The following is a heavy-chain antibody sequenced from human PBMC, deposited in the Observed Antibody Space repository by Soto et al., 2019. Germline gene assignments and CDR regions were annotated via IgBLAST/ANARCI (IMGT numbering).Heavy chain of an antibody. CDR1: IGSLSPYY. CDR2: IFSNENT. J-gene: IGHJ4*02. V-gene: IGHV4-4*07. Sequence: PSETLSLTCTVSIGSLSPYYWSWIRQPAGKGLEWIGRIFSNENTNYNPSLKSRVTMSMDTSKNQFSLILTSVTAADTAVYYCARYSGGWQNYFDSWGQGTLVTVSS. CDR3: ARYSGGWQNYFDS. D-gene: IGHD6-19*01.